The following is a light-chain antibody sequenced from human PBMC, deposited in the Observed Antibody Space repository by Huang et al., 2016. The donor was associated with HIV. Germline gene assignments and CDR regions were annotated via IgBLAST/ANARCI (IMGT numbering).Light chain of an antibody. CDR2: WAS. Sequence: DIVVTQSPGSLALSLGERAAINCTSSQSVFHSSNNRNYLSWYQVKRGQSPQLHIYWASTRESGVPDRFRGGGSGTDFTLTITSLQAEDVAVYYCHLYYTSPLTFGQGTKVEV. CDR3: HLYYTSPLT. CDR1: QSVFHSSNNRNY. V-gene: IGKV4-1*01. J-gene: IGKJ1*01.